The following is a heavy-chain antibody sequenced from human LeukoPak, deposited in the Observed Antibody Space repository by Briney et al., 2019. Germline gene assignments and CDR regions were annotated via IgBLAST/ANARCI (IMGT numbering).Heavy chain of an antibody. CDR2: INHSGST. Sequence: PSETLSLTCAVYGGSFSGYYWSWIRQPPGKGLEWIGEINHSGSTNYNPSLKSRVTISVDTSKNQFSLELSSVTAADTAVYYCAGGYVWGSYRHPRFDPWGQGTLVTVSS. D-gene: IGHD3-16*02. CDR1: GGSFSGYY. CDR3: AGGYVWGSYRHPRFDP. V-gene: IGHV4-34*01. J-gene: IGHJ5*02.